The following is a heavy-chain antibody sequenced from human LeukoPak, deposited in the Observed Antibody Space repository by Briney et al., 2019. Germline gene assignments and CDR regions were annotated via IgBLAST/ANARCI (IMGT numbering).Heavy chain of an antibody. V-gene: IGHV4-39*07. CDR2: IYYSGST. D-gene: IGHD3-22*01. J-gene: IGHJ6*03. CDR1: GGSISSSSYY. CDR3: ARGGRTGYYYDSSGYYYGDYYYYYMDV. Sequence: SETLSLTCTVSGGSISSSSYYWGWIRQPPGKGLEWIGSIYYSGSTYYNPSLKSRVTISVDTSKNQFSLKLSSVTAADTAVYYCARGGRTGYYYDSSGYYYGDYYYYYMDVWGKGTTVTVSS.